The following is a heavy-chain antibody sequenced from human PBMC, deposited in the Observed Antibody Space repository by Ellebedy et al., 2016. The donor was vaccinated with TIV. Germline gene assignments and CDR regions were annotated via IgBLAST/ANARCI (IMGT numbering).Heavy chain of an antibody. J-gene: IGHJ6*02. CDR2: INTGNGNT. CDR1: GHTFTSYG. V-gene: IGHV1-3*04. Sequence: ASVKVSXXASGHTFTSYGIHWVRQAPGQRLEWMGWINTGNGNTKYSQKLQGRVTITRDTSATTAYMELSSLMSEDTAVYYCATREWQDPMDVWGQGTTVTVSS. D-gene: IGHD3-3*01. CDR3: ATREWQDPMDV.